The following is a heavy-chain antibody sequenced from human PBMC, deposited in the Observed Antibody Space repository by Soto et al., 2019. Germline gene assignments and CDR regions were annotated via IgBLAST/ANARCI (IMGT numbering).Heavy chain of an antibody. J-gene: IGHJ6*03. CDR1: GGSFSGYY. CDR3: ARGPYSGYARRYYYYMDV. V-gene: IGHV4-34*01. D-gene: IGHD5-12*01. Sequence: SETLSLTCAVYGGSFSGYYWSWIRQPPGKGLEWIGEINHSGSTNYNPFLKSRVTISVDTSKNQFSLKLSSVTAADTAVYYCARGPYSGYARRYYYYMDVWGKGTTVTVSS. CDR2: INHSGST.